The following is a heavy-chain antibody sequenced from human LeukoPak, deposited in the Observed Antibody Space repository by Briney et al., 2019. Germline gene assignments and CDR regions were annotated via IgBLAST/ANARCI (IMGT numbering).Heavy chain of an antibody. Sequence: ASVKVSCKASGYTFTDYYMHWVRQAPGQGLEWMGWINLNSGGTNYAQKFQGRVTMTRDTSISTAYMELSRLRSDDTAVYYCARDLEAANTYYFDYWGQGTMVTVSS. V-gene: IGHV1-2*02. CDR3: ARDLEAANTYYFDY. J-gene: IGHJ4*02. D-gene: IGHD6-13*01. CDR2: INLNSGGT. CDR1: GYTFTDYY.